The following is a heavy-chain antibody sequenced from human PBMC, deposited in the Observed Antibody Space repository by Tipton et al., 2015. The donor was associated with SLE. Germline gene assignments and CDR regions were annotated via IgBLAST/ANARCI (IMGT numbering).Heavy chain of an antibody. Sequence: TLSLTCTVSGGSISSCSCYWGWIRQPPGKGLEWIGTFSYSGSTYYNPSLKSRVTISVDTSKNQFSLEVRSVTAADTAVYYCARDRGFCSGGTCYYDGFDIWGQGTMVSVSS. D-gene: IGHD2-15*01. CDR3: ARDRGFCSGGTCYYDGFDI. CDR1: GGSISSCSCY. J-gene: IGHJ3*02. CDR2: FSYSGST. V-gene: IGHV4-39*07.